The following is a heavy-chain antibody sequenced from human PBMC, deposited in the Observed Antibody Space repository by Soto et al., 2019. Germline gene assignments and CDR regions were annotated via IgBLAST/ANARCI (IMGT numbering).Heavy chain of an antibody. Sequence: ASVKVSCKASGYTFTSYGISWVRQAPGQGLEWMGWISAYNGNTNYAQKLQGRVTMTTDTSISTAYMELSRPRSDDTAVYYCARDCGGSCDWDYGMDVWGQGTTVTVSS. CDR3: ARDCGGSCDWDYGMDV. D-gene: IGHD2-15*01. CDR1: GYTFTSYG. CDR2: ISAYNGNT. J-gene: IGHJ6*02. V-gene: IGHV1-18*04.